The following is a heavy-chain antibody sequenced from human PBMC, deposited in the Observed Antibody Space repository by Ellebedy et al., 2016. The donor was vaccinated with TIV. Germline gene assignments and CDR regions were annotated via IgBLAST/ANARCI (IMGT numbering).Heavy chain of an antibody. CDR3: AGGRDEAKTGY. CDR2: IHPSGSS. J-gene: IGHJ4*02. Sequence: SETLSLTCTVSGYSISTDYYWTWIRQPPGKGLEWIGEIHPSGSSTYNPSLKRRVTISLDPSKNQISLKLNSVTAADTAVYYCAGGRDEAKTGYWGQGTLVTVSS. D-gene: IGHD6-6*01. CDR1: GYSISTDYY. V-gene: IGHV4-38-2*02.